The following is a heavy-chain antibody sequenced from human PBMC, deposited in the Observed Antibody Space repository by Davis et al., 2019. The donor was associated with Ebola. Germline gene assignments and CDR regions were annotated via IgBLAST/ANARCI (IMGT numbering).Heavy chain of an antibody. J-gene: IGHJ4*02. CDR2: ISTSSTTI. D-gene: IGHD2-15*01. V-gene: IGHV3-48*02. Sequence: GGSLRLSCAASGFTFSSYSMNWVRQAPGKGLEWVSYISTSSTTIYYADSVKGRFTISRDNAKNSLYLQMNSLRDEDTAVYYCARAGVCGGGSCYPGPLEYWGQGTLVTVSS. CDR3: ARAGVCGGGSCYPGPLEY. CDR1: GFTFSSYS.